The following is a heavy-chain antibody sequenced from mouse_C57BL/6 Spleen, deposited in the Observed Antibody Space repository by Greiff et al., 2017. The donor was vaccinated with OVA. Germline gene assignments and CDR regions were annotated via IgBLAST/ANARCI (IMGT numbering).Heavy chain of an antibody. Sequence: EVQLQQSGPGLVKPSQSLSLTCSVTGYSITSGYYWNWIRQFPGNKLEWMGYISYDGSNNYNPSLKNRISITRDTSKNQFFLKLNSVTTEDTATYYCARESTTVYYAMDYWGQGTSVTVSS. J-gene: IGHJ4*01. CDR2: ISYDGSN. V-gene: IGHV3-6*01. CDR1: GYSITSGYY. D-gene: IGHD1-1*01. CDR3: ARESTTVYYAMDY.